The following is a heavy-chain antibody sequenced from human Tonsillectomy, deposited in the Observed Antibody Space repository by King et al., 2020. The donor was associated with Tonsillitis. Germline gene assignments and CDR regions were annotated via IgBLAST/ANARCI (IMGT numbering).Heavy chain of an antibody. CDR1: GGSISSYY. CDR2: IYDSGST. CDR3: ARGFLIYSYDSGGYYFDY. Sequence: VQLQESGPGLVKPSETLSLTCTVSGGSISSYYWSWIRQPPGKGLEWIGYIYDSGSTNYNPSLKSRVTISVDTSKNQFSLKLSSVTATDTAVYYCARGFLIYSYDSGGYYFDYWGQGTLVTVSS. D-gene: IGHD3-22*01. V-gene: IGHV4-59*01. J-gene: IGHJ4*02.